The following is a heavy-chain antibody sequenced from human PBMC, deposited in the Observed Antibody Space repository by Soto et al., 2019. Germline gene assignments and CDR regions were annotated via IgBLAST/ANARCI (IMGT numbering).Heavy chain of an antibody. D-gene: IGHD4-4*01. CDR3: ARVASDYINSVDP. J-gene: IGHJ5*02. Sequence: EVQLLESGGGLVLPGGSLRLSCAASGFTFNAYAMTWVRQAPGKGLEWVSAIGGSGGNRYYAASVKGRFTISRDNSKDPLDLQMNSLRVEDTAVYYCARVASDYINSVDPWGKGILVTVSS. V-gene: IGHV3-23*01. CDR2: IGGSGGNR. CDR1: GFTFNAYA.